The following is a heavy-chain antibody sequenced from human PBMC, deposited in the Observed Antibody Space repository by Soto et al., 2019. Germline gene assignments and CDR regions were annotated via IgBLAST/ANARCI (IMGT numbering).Heavy chain of an antibody. CDR1: GYTFTSYD. CDR2: MNPNRGNT. J-gene: IGHJ6*02. V-gene: IGHV1-8*01. D-gene: IGHD6-6*01. CDR3: ARIKDSSSYYYYGMDV. Sequence: QVQLVQSGAEVKKPGASVKVSCKASGYTFTSYDINWVRQATGQGLEWMGWMNPNRGNTGYAQKFQGRVNMTRNTSTSTAYMELSSLRSEDTAVYYCARIKDSSSYYYYGMDVWGQGTTVTVSS.